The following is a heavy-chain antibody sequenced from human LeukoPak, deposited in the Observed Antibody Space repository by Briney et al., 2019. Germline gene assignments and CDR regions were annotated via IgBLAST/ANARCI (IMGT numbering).Heavy chain of an antibody. V-gene: IGHV1-18*04. Sequence: EASVKVSCKASGYTFTGYYMHWVRQAPGQGLEWMGWISAYNGNTNYAQKLQGRVTMTTDTSTSTAYMELRSLRSDDTAVYYCARGSLDYGDDWFDPWGQGTLVTVSS. CDR2: ISAYNGNT. J-gene: IGHJ5*02. CDR1: GYTFTGYY. CDR3: ARGSLDYGDDWFDP. D-gene: IGHD4-17*01.